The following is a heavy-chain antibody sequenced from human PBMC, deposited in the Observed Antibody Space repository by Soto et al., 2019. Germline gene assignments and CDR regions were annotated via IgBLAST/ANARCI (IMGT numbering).Heavy chain of an antibody. CDR3: ARSPKHYYGSGSRDHYYLAY. V-gene: IGHV4-34*01. CDR2: DNHSEIT. Sequence: PSETLSLTCAVYGGSFSGYYWSWLRQPPGKCLEWISADNHSEITNYIPSQKRRDTRSVDTTKNQFSLKLSSVTAADTVVYYCARSPKHYYGSGSRDHYYLAYWGKGTLVTVSS. CDR1: GGSFSGYY. D-gene: IGHD3-10*01. J-gene: IGHJ4*02.